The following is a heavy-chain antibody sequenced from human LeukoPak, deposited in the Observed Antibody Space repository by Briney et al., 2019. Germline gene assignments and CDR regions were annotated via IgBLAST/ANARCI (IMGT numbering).Heavy chain of an antibody. Sequence: SETLSLTCSVFGGSIGSSFWNWIRLSPGKGLEWIGYISYNGRTNYSPSLKSRVIISIDTSKNQLSLNLTSVTAADTALCYCVRDRSGTYYNFDVWGQGTMVSASA. D-gene: IGHD1-26*01. CDR1: GGSIGSSF. CDR3: VRDRSGTYYNFDV. CDR2: ISYNGRT. V-gene: IGHV4-59*13. J-gene: IGHJ3*01.